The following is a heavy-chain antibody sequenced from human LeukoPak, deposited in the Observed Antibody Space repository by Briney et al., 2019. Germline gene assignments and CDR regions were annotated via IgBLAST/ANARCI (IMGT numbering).Heavy chain of an antibody. J-gene: IGHJ4*02. V-gene: IGHV4-39*01. D-gene: IGHD4-23*01. CDR1: VGSISSRSYY. CDR2: IFYSGST. CDR3: ARLRSYGGNRGIDY. Sequence: SETLSLTCTVSVGSISSRSYYWGCLRQPPGKGLEWIASIFYSGSTYHNPSLKSRVTISVDTSKSQFSLRLSSVTAADTAIYYCARLRSYGGNRGIDYWGQGTLVAVSS.